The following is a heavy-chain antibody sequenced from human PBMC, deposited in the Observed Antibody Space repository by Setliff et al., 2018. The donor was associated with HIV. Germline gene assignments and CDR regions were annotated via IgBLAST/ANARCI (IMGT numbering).Heavy chain of an antibody. CDR2: IYYSGTT. CDR3: ARFTVVVFGAGEPSWFDP. D-gene: IGHD2-15*01. Sequence: SETLSLTCTVSGGSISSGDYYWSWIRQPPGKGLEWIGHIYYSGTTYYNPSLKSRVTIFADTSKNQFSLNLSSVIAADTAIYFCARFTVVVFGAGEPSWFDPWGQGILVTVSS. CDR1: GGSISSGDYY. V-gene: IGHV4-30-4*01. J-gene: IGHJ5*02.